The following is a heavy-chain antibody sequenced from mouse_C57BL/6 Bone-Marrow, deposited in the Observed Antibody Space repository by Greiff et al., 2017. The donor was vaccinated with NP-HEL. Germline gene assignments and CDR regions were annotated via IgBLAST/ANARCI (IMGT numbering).Heavy chain of an antibody. CDR1: GFTFSSYA. Sequence: EVKLVESGGGLVKPGGSLKLSCAASGFTFSSYALSWVRQTPEKRLEWVATISDGGSYTYYPDNVKGRFTISRDNAKNNLYLQMSNLKSEDTAMYYWARNDYDGGYYAMDYWGQGTSVTVSS. CDR3: ARNDYDGGYYAMDY. D-gene: IGHD2-4*01. V-gene: IGHV5-4*03. J-gene: IGHJ4*01. CDR2: ISDGGSYT.